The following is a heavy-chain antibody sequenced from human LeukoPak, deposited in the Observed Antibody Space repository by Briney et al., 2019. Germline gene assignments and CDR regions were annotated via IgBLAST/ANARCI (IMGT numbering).Heavy chain of an antibody. CDR2: ISGSGGGT. CDR1: GFTFSSYA. D-gene: IGHD5-18*01. V-gene: IGHV3-23*01. CDR3: AKFSTAMADDYYYYYGMYV. J-gene: IGHJ6*02. Sequence: GGSLRLSCAASGFTFSSYAMSRVRQAPGKGLEWVSAISGSGGGTYYADSLKGRFTISRDNSKNTLYLQMNSLRAEDTAVYYFAKFSTAMADDYYYYYGMYVWGQGTTVTVSS.